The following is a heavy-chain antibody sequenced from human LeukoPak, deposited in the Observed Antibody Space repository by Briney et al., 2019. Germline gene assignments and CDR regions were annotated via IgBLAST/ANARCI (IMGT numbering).Heavy chain of an antibody. D-gene: IGHD5-12*01. CDR2: IRFDGSAK. Sequence: PGGSLKISCVASGFIFTTYGMHWVRQAPGKGLEWVAFIRFDGSAKYYADALKGRFIISRDTSKSILYLQMSSLRPEDTALYYCVKDQGFLYSGNNFGFHYWGQGTLVTVSS. J-gene: IGHJ4*02. CDR1: GFIFTTYG. V-gene: IGHV3-30*02. CDR3: VKDQGFLYSGNNFGFHY.